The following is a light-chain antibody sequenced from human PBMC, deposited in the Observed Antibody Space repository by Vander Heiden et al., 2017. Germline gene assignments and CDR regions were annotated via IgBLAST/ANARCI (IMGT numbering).Light chain of an antibody. V-gene: IGLV1-51*01. CDR2: ENN. CDR3: GTWDDSLSSYV. CDR1: SSNIGNNY. Sequence: QSVLTQPPSVSAAPGQKVTISSPGGSSNIGNNYISWYQQLPGTTPQLLIYENNKRPSGIPDRFSSSKSGTSATLGITGLQTGDEADYYCGTWDDSLSSYVFGTGTKVTVL. J-gene: IGLJ1*01.